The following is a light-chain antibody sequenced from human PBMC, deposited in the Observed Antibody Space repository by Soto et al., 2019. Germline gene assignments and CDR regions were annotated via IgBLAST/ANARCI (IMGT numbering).Light chain of an antibody. CDR2: DDG. V-gene: IGLV3-21*02. Sequence: SYELTQPPSVSVAPGQTARITCGGNDFGGASVHWYQQRPGQAPVLVVYDDGDGPSGIPERFSGSNSGNTATLTISRVEAGDEADYYCQVWDGGSDQDVFGTGTKLTVL. J-gene: IGLJ1*01. CDR3: QVWDGGSDQDV. CDR1: DFGGAS.